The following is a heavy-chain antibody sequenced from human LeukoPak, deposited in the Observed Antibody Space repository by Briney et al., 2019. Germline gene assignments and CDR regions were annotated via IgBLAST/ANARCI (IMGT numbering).Heavy chain of an antibody. CDR2: ISSSSSYI. CDR1: GFTFSSYS. J-gene: IGHJ5*02. CDR3: ARDLASSSCPCRWFDL. Sequence: GGSLRLSCAASGFTFSSYSMNWVRQAPGKGLEWVSSISSSSSYIKYADSLKGRFTISRDNAKNSLYLQVNSLRAEDTAVYYCARDLASSSCPCRWFDLWGQGTLVTVSS. D-gene: IGHD6-13*01. V-gene: IGHV3-21*01.